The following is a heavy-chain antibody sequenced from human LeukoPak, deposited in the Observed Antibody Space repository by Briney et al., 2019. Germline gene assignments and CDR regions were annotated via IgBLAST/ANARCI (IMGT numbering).Heavy chain of an antibody. V-gene: IGHV1-69*15. D-gene: IGHD5-12*01. CDR3: ARDSGSGYDWVYFDY. Sequence: SVKVSCKASGGTFSSYAISWVRQAPGRGLEWMGRIIPIFGTANYAQKFQGRVTITPDESTSTAYMELSSLRSEDTAVYYCARDSGSGYDWVYFDYWGQGTLVTVSS. CDR1: GGTFSSYA. J-gene: IGHJ4*02. CDR2: IIPIFGTA.